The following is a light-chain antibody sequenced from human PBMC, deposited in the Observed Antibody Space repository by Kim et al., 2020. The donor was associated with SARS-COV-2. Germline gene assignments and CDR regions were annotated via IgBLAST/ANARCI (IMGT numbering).Light chain of an antibody. V-gene: IGKV3-15*01. Sequence: PGEKATLACRASQTMNNKLVWYRQKPGQAPRLLIYDATTRATGVPARFIGSGSETDFTLTISSLQSEDFAVYYCQQSNDWPPLTFGQGTKVDIK. CDR1: QTMNNK. CDR3: QQSNDWPPLT. J-gene: IGKJ1*01. CDR2: DAT.